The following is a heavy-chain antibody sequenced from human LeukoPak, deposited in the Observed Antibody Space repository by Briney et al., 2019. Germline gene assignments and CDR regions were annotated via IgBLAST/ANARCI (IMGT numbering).Heavy chain of an antibody. CDR3: ARDQDIVVVPAAMRGYYYGMDV. V-gene: IGHV1-18*01. J-gene: IGHJ6*02. CDR2: LSTHNANT. Sequence: ASVKVSCKASGYTFTNYGISWVRQAPGQGLEWMGWLSTHNANTNYAQKLQGRVTVTTDTSTSTAYMELRSLRSDDTAVYYCARDQDIVVVPAAMRGYYYGMDVWGQGTTVTVSS. CDR1: GYTFTNYG. D-gene: IGHD2-2*01.